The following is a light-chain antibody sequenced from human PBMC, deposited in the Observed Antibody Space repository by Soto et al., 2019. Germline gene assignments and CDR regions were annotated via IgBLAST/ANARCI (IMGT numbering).Light chain of an antibody. Sequence: EIGLTQSPGTRSLSPGERATLSCRASQSIRSSSLAWYQQKPGQAPRLLIYGGSSRATGIPDRFSGGGSGTDFSLTISRLETEGFSVYYCHQYGSSPLTFGGGTKVDIK. CDR3: HQYGSSPLT. CDR1: QSIRSSS. J-gene: IGKJ4*01. V-gene: IGKV3-20*01. CDR2: GGS.